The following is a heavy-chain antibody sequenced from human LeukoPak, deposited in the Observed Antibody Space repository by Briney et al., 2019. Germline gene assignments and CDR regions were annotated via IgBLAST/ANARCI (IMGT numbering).Heavy chain of an antibody. V-gene: IGHV2-70*11. J-gene: IGHJ4*02. Sequence: SGPTLVNPAQTLTLTCTFSGFSLSASGMCVTWIRQPPGKALEWLARIAWDDYKYYSTSLKTRLTISKDTSKNQVVLTMTNMDHVDTATYYCARTITTTVAFDYWGQGILVTVSS. D-gene: IGHD4-11*01. CDR3: ARTITTTVAFDY. CDR2: IAWDDYK. CDR1: GFSLSASGMC.